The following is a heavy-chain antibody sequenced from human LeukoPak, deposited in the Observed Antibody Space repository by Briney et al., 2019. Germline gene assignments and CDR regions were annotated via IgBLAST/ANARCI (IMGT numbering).Heavy chain of an antibody. CDR2: IIPIFGTA. J-gene: IGHJ6*03. Sequence: SVKVSCKASGGTFSSYAISWVRQAPGQGLEWMGRIIPIFGTANYAQKFQGRVTITTDESTSTAYMELSSLRSEDTAVYYCATPGYCSGGSCYSRYYYYYMDVWGKGTTVTVFS. CDR1: GGTFSSYA. CDR3: ATPGYCSGGSCYSRYYYYYMDV. D-gene: IGHD2-15*01. V-gene: IGHV1-69*05.